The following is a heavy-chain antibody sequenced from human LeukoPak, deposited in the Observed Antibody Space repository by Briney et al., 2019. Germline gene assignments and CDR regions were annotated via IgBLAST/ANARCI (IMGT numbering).Heavy chain of an antibody. CDR3: ARDQVIVVVTAFYYYMDV. CDR2: ISSSSSTI. Sequence: GGSLRLSCAASGFTFSSYSMNWVRQAPGKGLEWVSYISSSSSTIYYADSVKGRFTISRDNAKNSLYLQMNSLRAEDTAVYYCARDQVIVVVTAFYYYMDVWGKGTTVTVSS. V-gene: IGHV3-48*01. J-gene: IGHJ6*03. D-gene: IGHD3-22*01. CDR1: GFTFSSYS.